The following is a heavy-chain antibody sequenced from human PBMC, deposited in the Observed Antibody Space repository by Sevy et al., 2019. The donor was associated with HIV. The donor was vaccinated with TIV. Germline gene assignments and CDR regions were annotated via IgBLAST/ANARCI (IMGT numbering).Heavy chain of an antibody. Sequence: ASVKVSCKASGYTFTSYDINWVRQATGQGLEWMGWMNPNRGNTGYAQKFQGRVTMTRNTSISTAYMELSSLRSEDTAVYYCARSPYDSSGYYIRGDYWGQGTLVTVSS. J-gene: IGHJ4*02. CDR2: MNPNRGNT. CDR1: GYTFTSYD. V-gene: IGHV1-8*01. D-gene: IGHD3-22*01. CDR3: ARSPYDSSGYYIRGDY.